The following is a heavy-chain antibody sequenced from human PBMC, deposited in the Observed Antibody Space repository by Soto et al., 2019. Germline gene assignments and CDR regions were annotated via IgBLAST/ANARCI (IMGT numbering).Heavy chain of an antibody. J-gene: IGHJ4*01. D-gene: IGHD6-19*01. CDR1: GGSVSSGSYY. V-gene: IGHV4-61*01. CDR2: IYYSGST. CDR3: ARALDSSGWYALGY. Sequence: QVQLQESGPGLVKPSETLSLTCTVSGGSVSSGSYYWSWIRQPPGKGLECIGYIYYSGSTNYNPSLKSRVTISIDRSKNEFTLNLSSVTAADTAVYYCARALDSSGWYALGYCGRGTLVTVSA.